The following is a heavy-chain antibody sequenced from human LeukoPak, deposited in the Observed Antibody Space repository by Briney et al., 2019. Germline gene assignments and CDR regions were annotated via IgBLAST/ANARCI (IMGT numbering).Heavy chain of an antibody. CDR2: ISAYNGNT. Sequence: ASVKVSCKASGYTFASYGISWVRQAPGQGLEWMGWISAYNGNTNYAQKLQGRVTMTTDTSTSTAYMELRSLRSDDTAVYYCARDYYDSSGPDDAFDIWGQGTMVTVSS. V-gene: IGHV1-18*01. D-gene: IGHD3-22*01. CDR3: ARDYYDSSGPDDAFDI. CDR1: GYTFASYG. J-gene: IGHJ3*02.